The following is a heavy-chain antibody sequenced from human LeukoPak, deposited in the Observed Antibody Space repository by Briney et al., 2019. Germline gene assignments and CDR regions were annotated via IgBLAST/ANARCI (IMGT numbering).Heavy chain of an antibody. CDR1: GGSFSGYY. Sequence: SETLSLTCAVYGGSFSGYYWSWIRQPPGKGLEWIGEINHSGSTNYNPSLKSRVTISVDTSKNQFSLKLSSVTAADTAVYYCARDQSGYSGYDRFRVYFQHWGQGTLVTVSS. J-gene: IGHJ1*01. CDR3: ARDQSGYSGYDRFRVYFQH. CDR2: INHSGST. D-gene: IGHD5-12*01. V-gene: IGHV4-34*01.